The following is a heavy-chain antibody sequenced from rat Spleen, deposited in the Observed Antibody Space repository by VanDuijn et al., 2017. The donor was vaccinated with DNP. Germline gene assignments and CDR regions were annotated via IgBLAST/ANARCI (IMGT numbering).Heavy chain of an antibody. Sequence: EVQLVESGGDLVQSGRSLKVSCAASGFTFSDYNMAWVRQAPKKGLEWVATITYDGSRTYCRDSVKGRFTISRDNAKSTLYLQRDSLRSEDSATYYCTTRGNYGGYDYWGQGVIVTVSS. CDR1: GFTFSDYN. CDR3: TTRGNYGGYDY. J-gene: IGHJ2*01. D-gene: IGHD1-11*01. V-gene: IGHV5S10*01. CDR2: ITYDGSRT.